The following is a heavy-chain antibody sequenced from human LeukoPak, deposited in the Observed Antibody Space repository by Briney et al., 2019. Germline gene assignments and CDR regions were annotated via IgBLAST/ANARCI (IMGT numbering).Heavy chain of an antibody. D-gene: IGHD5-24*01. CDR1: GFTFSSSA. Sequence: GGSLRLSCAASGFTFSSSAMSWVRQAPGKGLEWVSSISGSGSGGSTYYADSVKGRFTISRDNSKNTLYLQMNSLRAEDTVVYYCAKSGYNRFDYWGQGTLVTVSS. V-gene: IGHV3-23*01. CDR3: AKSGYNRFDY. J-gene: IGHJ4*02. CDR2: ISGSGSGGST.